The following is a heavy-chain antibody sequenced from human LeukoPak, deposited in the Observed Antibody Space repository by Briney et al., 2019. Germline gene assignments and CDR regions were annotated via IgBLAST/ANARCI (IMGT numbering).Heavy chain of an antibody. CDR1: GGSFSGYY. V-gene: IGHV4-34*01. CDR3: ARGAKYSSGWYPGYYYYMDV. CDR2: INHSGST. Sequence: SETLSLTCAVYGGSFSGYYWSWIRQPPGKGLEWIGEINHSGSTNYNPSLKSRVTLSVDTSKNQFSLKLSSVTAADTAVYYCARGAKYSSGWYPGYYYYMDVWGKGTTVTVSS. D-gene: IGHD6-19*01. J-gene: IGHJ6*03.